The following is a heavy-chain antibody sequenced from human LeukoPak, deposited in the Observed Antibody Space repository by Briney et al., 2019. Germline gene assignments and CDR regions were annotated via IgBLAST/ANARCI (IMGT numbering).Heavy chain of an antibody. J-gene: IGHJ4*02. Sequence: SETLSLTCTVSGGSISSSSYYWGWIRQPPGKGLEWIGSIYYSGSTYYNPSLQSRVTISVDTSKNQFSLKLSSVTAADTAVYYCARTTEGGEDCWGQGTLVTVSS. V-gene: IGHV4-39*01. CDR2: IYYSGST. CDR1: GGSISSSSYY. D-gene: IGHD3-16*01. CDR3: ARTTEGGEDC.